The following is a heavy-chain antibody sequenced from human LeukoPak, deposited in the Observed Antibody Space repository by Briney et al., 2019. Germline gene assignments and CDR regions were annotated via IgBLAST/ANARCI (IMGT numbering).Heavy chain of an antibody. J-gene: IGHJ4*02. D-gene: IGHD1-26*01. CDR3: ARVGYSNSYDY. V-gene: IGHV1-24*01. Sequence: GASVKVSCKVSGYTLTELSMHWVRQAPGKGLEWMGGFDPEDGETIYAQKFQGRVTITRDTSASTAYMELSSLRSEDTAVYYCARVGYSNSYDYWGQGTQVTVSP. CDR1: GYTLTELS. CDR2: FDPEDGET.